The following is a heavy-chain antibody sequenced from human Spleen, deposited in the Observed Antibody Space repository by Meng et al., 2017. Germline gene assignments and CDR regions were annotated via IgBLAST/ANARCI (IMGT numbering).Heavy chain of an antibody. CDR3: AKVGYFDSSNYYAYFQH. J-gene: IGHJ1*01. Sequence: GESLKISCAASRFTFSNYWMSWVRQAPGKGLEWVANINQDGTERYHVDSVKGRFTVSRDNARNTLYLQMNSLRVEDTAVYYCAKVGYFDSSNYYAYFQHWGQGTLVTVSS. CDR1: RFTFSNYW. D-gene: IGHD3-22*01. CDR2: INQDGTER. V-gene: IGHV3-7*01.